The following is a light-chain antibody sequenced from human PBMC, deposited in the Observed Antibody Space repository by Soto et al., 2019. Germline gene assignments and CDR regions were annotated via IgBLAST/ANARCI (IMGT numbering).Light chain of an antibody. Sequence: QLVLTQSPSASASLGASVKLTCTLSSGHSSYAIAWHQQQPEKGPRYLMKLNSDGSHSKGDGIPDRFSGSSSGAERYLTISSLQSEDEADYYCQTWGTDIHHVFGTGTKLTVL. V-gene: IGLV4-69*01. J-gene: IGLJ1*01. CDR2: LNSDGSH. CDR1: SGHSSYA. CDR3: QTWGTDIHHV.